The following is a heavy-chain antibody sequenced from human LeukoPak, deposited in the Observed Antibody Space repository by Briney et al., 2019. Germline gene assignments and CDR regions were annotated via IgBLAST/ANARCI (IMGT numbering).Heavy chain of an antibody. Sequence: GGSLRLSCAASGXTFSKYAVSWVRQAPGKGREWVSAISPSDGNTFYADSVKGRFTISRDNSKNTLSLQMNSLRAEDTALYYCAKDSSVPYGITEWGQGTLVTVSS. CDR3: AKDSSVPYGITE. D-gene: IGHD4-17*01. CDR2: ISPSDGNT. J-gene: IGHJ4*02. CDR1: GXTFSKYA. V-gene: IGHV3-23*01.